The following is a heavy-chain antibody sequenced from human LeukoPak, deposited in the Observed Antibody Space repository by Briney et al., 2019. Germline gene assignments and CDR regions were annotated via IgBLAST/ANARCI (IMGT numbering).Heavy chain of an antibody. V-gene: IGHV3-30*18. J-gene: IGHJ4*02. D-gene: IGHD3-16*02. CDR2: ISYDGSNK. CDR1: GFTFSSYG. CDR3: AKDHYYDYVWGSYRYEYYFDY. Sequence: GGSLRLSCAASGFTFSSYGMHWVRQAPGKGLEWVAVISYDGSNKYYADSVKGRFTISRDNSKNTLYLQMNSLRAEDTAVYYCAKDHYYDYVWGSYRYEYYFDYWGQGTLVTVSS.